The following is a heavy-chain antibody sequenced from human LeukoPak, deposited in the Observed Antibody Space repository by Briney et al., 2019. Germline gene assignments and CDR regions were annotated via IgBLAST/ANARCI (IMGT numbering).Heavy chain of an antibody. CDR1: GGSFSGYY. Sequence: SETLSLTCAVYGGSFSGYYWSWIRQPPGKGLEWIGEINHSGSTNYNPSLKSRVTISVDTSKNQFSLKLSSVTAADTAVYYCARDRNLRKLYYFDYWAREPWSPSPQ. D-gene: IGHD5-12*01. V-gene: IGHV4-34*01. J-gene: IGHJ4*02. CDR2: INHSGST. CDR3: ARDRNLRKLYYFDY.